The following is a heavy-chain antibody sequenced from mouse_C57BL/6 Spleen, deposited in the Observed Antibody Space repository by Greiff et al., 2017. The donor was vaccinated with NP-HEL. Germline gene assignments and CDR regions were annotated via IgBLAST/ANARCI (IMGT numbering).Heavy chain of an antibody. J-gene: IGHJ4*01. V-gene: IGHV1-18*01. Sequence: EVQLQQSGPELVKPGASVKIPCKASGYTFTDYNMDWVKQSHGKSLEWIGDINPNNGGTIYNQKFKGKATLTVDKSSSTAYMELRSLTSEDTAVYYCARVDGAGSSYGDYAMDYWGQGTSVTVSS. CDR3: ARVDGAGSSYGDYAMDY. CDR1: GYTFTDYN. CDR2: INPNNGGT. D-gene: IGHD1-1*01.